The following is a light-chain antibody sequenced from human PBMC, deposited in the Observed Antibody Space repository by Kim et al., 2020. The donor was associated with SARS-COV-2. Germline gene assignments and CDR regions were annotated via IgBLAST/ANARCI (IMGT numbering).Light chain of an antibody. V-gene: IGKV1-9*01. CDR3: LQLDTYGPLT. CDR2: AAS. J-gene: IGKJ3*01. Sequence: IQLTQSPSSLSASVGDRVTIACRASQGITTYLAWYQQKPGKAPELLIYAASTLQSGVPSRFSGSGSGTDFTLTISSLQPEDFATSYCLQLDTYGPLTFGPGTKVDIK. CDR1: QGITTY.